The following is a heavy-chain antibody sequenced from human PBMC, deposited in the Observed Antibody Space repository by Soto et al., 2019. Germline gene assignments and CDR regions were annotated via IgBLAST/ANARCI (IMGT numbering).Heavy chain of an antibody. CDR2: INPSGGST. CDR1: GYTSTSYY. D-gene: IGHD2-2*01. J-gene: IGHJ6*02. V-gene: IGHV1-46*03. Sequence: QVQLVQSGAEVKKPGASVKVSCKASGYTSTSYYMHWVRQAPGQGLEWMGIINPSGGSTSYAQKFQGRVTMTRDTSTSTVYMELSSLRSEDTAVYYCARGDIVVVPAAIYYYYGMDVWGQGTTVTVSS. CDR3: ARGDIVVVPAAIYYYYGMDV.